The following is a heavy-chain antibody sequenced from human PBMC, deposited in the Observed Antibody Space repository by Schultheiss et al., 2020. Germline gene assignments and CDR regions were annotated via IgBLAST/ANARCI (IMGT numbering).Heavy chain of an antibody. J-gene: IGHJ4*02. D-gene: IGHD6-13*01. CDR1: GFTVSTNY. V-gene: IGHV3-53*01. Sequence: GGSLRLSCAASGFTVSTNYMSWVRQAPGKGLEWVSVLHSGGSTYYADSVKGRFTISRDNARNTLFLQMNSLRVEDTAVYYCVWEGSRSESDHWGQGTLVTVSS. CDR3: VWEGSRSESDH. CDR2: LHSGGST.